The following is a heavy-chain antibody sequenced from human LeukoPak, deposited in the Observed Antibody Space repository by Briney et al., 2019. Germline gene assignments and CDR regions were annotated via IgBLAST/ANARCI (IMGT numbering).Heavy chain of an antibody. CDR3: AREKVLWFGELFYDY. D-gene: IGHD3-10*01. CDR2: IKQDGSEK. Sequence: PGGSLRLSCAASGFTLSSYWMSWVRQAPGKGLEWVANIKQDGSEKYYVDSVKGRFTISRDNAKNSLYLQMNSLRAEDTAVYYCAREKVLWFGELFYDYWGPGTLVTVSS. J-gene: IGHJ4*02. CDR1: GFTLSSYW. V-gene: IGHV3-7*03.